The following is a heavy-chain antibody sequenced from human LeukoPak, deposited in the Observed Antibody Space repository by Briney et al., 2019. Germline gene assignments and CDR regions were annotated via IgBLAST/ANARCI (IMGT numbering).Heavy chain of an antibody. D-gene: IGHD3-22*01. CDR3: ARQSRSGYPNWFDP. J-gene: IGHJ5*02. CDR2: IYYSGST. Sequence: SETLSLTCTVSGGSLSSYYWSWIRQHPGKGLEWIGYIYYSGSTYYNPSLKSRVTISVDTSKNQFSLKLSSVTAADTAVYYCARQSRSGYPNWFDPWGQGTLVTVSS. V-gene: IGHV4-59*06. CDR1: GGSLSSYY.